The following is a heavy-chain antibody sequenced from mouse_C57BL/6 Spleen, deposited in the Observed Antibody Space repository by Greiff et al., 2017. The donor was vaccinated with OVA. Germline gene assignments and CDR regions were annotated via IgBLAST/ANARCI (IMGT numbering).Heavy chain of an antibody. Sequence: QVQLQQSGPGLVQPSQSLSITCTVSGFSLTSYGVHLVRQSPGQGLEWLGVIWRGGSTDYNAAFMSRLSITKDNSKSQVFFKMNSLQADDTAIYYCAKEGDYDGYFDVWGTGTTVTVSS. V-gene: IGHV2-5*01. CDR3: AKEGDYDGYFDV. J-gene: IGHJ1*03. CDR1: GFSLTSYG. D-gene: IGHD2-4*01. CDR2: IWRGGST.